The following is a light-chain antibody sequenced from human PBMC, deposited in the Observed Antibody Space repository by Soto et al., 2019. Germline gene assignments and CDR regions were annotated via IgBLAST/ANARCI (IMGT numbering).Light chain of an antibody. V-gene: IGKV1-27*01. CDR3: QKYSSVIT. CDR1: QGISSF. J-gene: IGKJ5*01. Sequence: DIQMTQSPSSLSASVGDRVTITCRASQGISSFVAWYQQKPGKVPRLLISGASTLQSGVPSRFSGSGSGTDFTLNITSLQPEDVATYYCQKYSSVITFGQGTRLEIK. CDR2: GAS.